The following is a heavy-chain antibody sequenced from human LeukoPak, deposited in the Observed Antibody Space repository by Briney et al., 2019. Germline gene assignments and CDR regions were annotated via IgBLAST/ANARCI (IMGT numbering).Heavy chain of an antibody. D-gene: IGHD4-11*01. Sequence: ASVKVSCKASGYTFTGYYMHWVRQAPGQGLEWMGWINPNSGGTNYAQKFQGRVTMTRDTSISTAYMELSRLRSDDTAVYYCARDLNTVRGGYYYYYYMDVWGKGTTVTVSS. V-gene: IGHV1-2*02. J-gene: IGHJ6*03. CDR3: ARDLNTVRGGYYYYYYMDV. CDR1: GYTFTGYY. CDR2: INPNSGGT.